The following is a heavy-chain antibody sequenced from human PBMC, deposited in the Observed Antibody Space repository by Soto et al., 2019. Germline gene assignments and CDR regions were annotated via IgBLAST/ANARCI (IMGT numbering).Heavy chain of an antibody. Sequence: QVQLVESGGGVVQPGRSLRLSCAASGFTFSSYGMHWVRQAPGKGLEWVAVISYDGSNKYYADSVKGRFTISRDNSKNTLYLQMNSLRAEDTAVYYCAKVSLSITMIVVADAFDIWGQGTMVTVSS. D-gene: IGHD3-22*01. CDR1: GFTFSSYG. J-gene: IGHJ3*02. V-gene: IGHV3-30*18. CDR2: ISYDGSNK. CDR3: AKVSLSITMIVVADAFDI.